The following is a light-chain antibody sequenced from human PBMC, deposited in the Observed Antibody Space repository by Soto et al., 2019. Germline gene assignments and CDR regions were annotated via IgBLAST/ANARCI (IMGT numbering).Light chain of an antibody. Sequence: QSVLTQPPSASGSPGQSVTISCTGTSSDIGGYNYVSWYQQHPGKAPKLMIFEVSKRPSGVPDRFSGSKSDNTASLTVSGLRAEDQADYYCSSYAGSSSLGVSGPGPTVPVL. CDR1: SSDIGGYNY. V-gene: IGLV2-8*01. CDR3: SSYAGSSSLGV. J-gene: IGLJ1*01. CDR2: EVS.